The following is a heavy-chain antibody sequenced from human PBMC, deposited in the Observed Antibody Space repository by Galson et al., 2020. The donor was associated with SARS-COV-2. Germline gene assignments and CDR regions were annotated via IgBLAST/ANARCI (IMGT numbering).Heavy chain of an antibody. V-gene: IGHV4-61*09. CDR2: IFTSGTT. D-gene: IGHD3-22*01. J-gene: IGHJ5*02. CDR3: ARADSVGSPSGES. CDR1: GGSITSGSYY. Sequence: SETLSLTCTASGGSITSGSYYWTCLRPPAGQGLEWIGHIFTSGTTNYNPSLKSRVSISVDTSKNQFSLKVTSVTAADTAVYFCARADSVGSPSGESWGQGTLVTFAS.